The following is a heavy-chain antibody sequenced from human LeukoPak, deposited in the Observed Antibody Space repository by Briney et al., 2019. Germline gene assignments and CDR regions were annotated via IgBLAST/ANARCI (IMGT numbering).Heavy chain of an antibody. V-gene: IGHV3-30*02. D-gene: IGHD3-10*01. CDR3: AKEVRDLPYDF. J-gene: IGHJ4*02. CDR2: VQYDGGDK. Sequence: GGSLRLSCAASGFTFSDYWIDWVRQAPGKGLEWVAFVQYDGGDKFYAESVKGRFTISRDNSKSTLYLHVNSLRTEDMAVYYCAKEVRDLPYDFWGQGTLVTVSS. CDR1: GFTFSDYW.